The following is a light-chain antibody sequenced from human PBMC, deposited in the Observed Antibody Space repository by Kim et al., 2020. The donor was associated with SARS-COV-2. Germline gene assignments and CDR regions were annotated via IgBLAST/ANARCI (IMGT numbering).Light chain of an antibody. J-gene: IGKJ4*01. CDR2: GAS. V-gene: IGKV3D-15*01. CDR1: QSVSSR. CDR3: QHYSNWPLS. Sequence: EIVMTQSPATLSVSPGERVTLSCRASQSVSSRLAWYQQKPGQAPRLLIYGASTRATGIPARFSGSGSGTEFTLTISSLQSEDFAVYYCQHYSNWPLSFGGGTKVDIK.